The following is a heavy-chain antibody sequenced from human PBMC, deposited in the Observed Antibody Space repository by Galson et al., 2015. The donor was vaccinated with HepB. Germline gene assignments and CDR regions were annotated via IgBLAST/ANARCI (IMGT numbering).Heavy chain of an antibody. V-gene: IGHV3-53*01. CDR3: ARDAYSYGFDY. D-gene: IGHD5-18*01. CDR1: GFTVSSNH. Sequence: SLRLSCAASGFTVSSNHMSWVRQAPGKGLEWVSVIYSGGSTYYADSVKGRFTISRDNSKNTLYLQMNSLRAEDTAVYYCARDAYSYGFDYWGQGTLVTVSS. CDR2: IYSGGST. J-gene: IGHJ4*02.